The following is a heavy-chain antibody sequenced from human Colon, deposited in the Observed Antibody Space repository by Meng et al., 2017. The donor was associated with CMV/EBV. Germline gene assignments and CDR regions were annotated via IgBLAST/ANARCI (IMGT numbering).Heavy chain of an antibody. J-gene: IGHJ4*02. CDR2: VYHTGST. CDR3: ARDIYGSGSYAIVY. Sequence: SETLSLTCAVSGDSISSPYYWGWIRQSPGKGLEWIGSVYHTGSTYYNPSLESRVTISVDTSKNQFSLKLNSVTAADTAVYYCARDIYGSGSYAIVYWGQGTLVTVSS. CDR1: GDSISSPYY. V-gene: IGHV4-38-2*02. D-gene: IGHD3-10*01.